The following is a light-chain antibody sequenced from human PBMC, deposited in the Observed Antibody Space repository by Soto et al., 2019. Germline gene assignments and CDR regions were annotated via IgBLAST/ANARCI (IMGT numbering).Light chain of an antibody. CDR1: SNDIGANAY. CDR3: TSYTSTSTLV. CDR2: EAA. Sequence: QSALTQPASVSGSPGQSITISCTGTSNDIGANAYVSWYQHHPGQAPKILIYEAANRPSGVSHRFSGSKSGNTASLTISGLQAEDEADYFCTSYTSTSTLVFGGGTKLTVL. V-gene: IGLV2-14*01. J-gene: IGLJ2*01.